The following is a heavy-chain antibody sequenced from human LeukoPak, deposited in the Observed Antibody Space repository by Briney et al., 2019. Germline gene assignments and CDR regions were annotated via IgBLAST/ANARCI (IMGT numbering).Heavy chain of an antibody. CDR3: ARAVGTSRNFFDY. V-gene: IGHV4-59*12. J-gene: IGHJ4*02. CDR1: GGSISRYY. Sequence: PSETLSLTCTVSGGSISRYYWSWIRQPPGKGLEWIGYIYYSGSTNYNPSLKSRVTISVDTSKNQFSLNLSSVTAADTAMYYCARAVGTSRNFFDYWGQGTLVTVSS. CDR2: IYYSGST. D-gene: IGHD4-23*01.